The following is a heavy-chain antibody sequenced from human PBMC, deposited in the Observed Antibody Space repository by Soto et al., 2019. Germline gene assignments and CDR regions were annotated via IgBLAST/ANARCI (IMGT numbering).Heavy chain of an antibody. Sequence: EVQLVESGGGLVQPGGSLRLSCAASVFIFSSYSMNWVRQAPWKGMEWVSYISSSSSTIYYADSVKGRFTISRDNAKNSLYLQMNSLRDEDTAAYYCARMPDYGNPLYFDYWGQGTLVTVSS. J-gene: IGHJ4*02. D-gene: IGHD4-4*01. V-gene: IGHV3-48*02. CDR3: ARMPDYGNPLYFDY. CDR1: VFIFSSYS. CDR2: ISSSSSTI.